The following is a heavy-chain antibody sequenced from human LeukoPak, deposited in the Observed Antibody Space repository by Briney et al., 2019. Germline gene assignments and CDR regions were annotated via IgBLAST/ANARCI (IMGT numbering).Heavy chain of an antibody. CDR1: RFTFSTFA. D-gene: IGHD2-2*01. J-gene: IGHJ4*02. Sequence: GGSLRLSCTASRFTFSTFAMSWVRQAPGKGLEWVSSISGSGDTTYYTCSVKGRFTVSRDNSKTALYLQTSSLRAEDTAVYYCAKSQRNDQQVVQRIDYWGQGTLVTVSS. V-gene: IGHV3-23*01. CDR2: ISGSGDTT. CDR3: AKSQRNDQQVVQRIDY.